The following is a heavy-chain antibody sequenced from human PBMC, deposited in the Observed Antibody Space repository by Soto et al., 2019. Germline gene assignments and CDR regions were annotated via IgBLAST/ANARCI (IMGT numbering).Heavy chain of an antibody. CDR3: ARGNQLGRSFDY. CDR1: GGSFSGYY. V-gene: IGHV4-34*01. Sequence: SETLSLTCAVYGGSFSGYYWSWIRQPPGKGLEWIGEINHSGSTNYNPSLKSRVTISVDTSKNQFSLKLSSVTAADTAVYYCARGNQLGRSFDYWGQGTLVTVSS. CDR2: INHSGST. J-gene: IGHJ4*02. D-gene: IGHD7-27*01.